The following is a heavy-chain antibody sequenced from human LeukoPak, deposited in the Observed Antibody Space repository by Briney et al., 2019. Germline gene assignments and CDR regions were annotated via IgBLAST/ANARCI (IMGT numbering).Heavy chain of an antibody. CDR3: GRGTYSDY. V-gene: IGHV1-18*01. CDR1: GGTFSSYA. J-gene: IGHJ4*02. Sequence: GASVKVSCKASGGTFSSYAISWVRQAPGQGLEWMGWIGASNTNTDYPQNLQGRVTVTSDTSTSTAYMELRSLRSDDTAVYYCGRGTYSDYWGQGTLVTVSS. D-gene: IGHD1-1*01. CDR2: IGASNTNT.